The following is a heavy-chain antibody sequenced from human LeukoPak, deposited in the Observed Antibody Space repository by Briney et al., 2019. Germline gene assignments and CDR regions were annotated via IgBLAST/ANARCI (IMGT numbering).Heavy chain of an antibody. CDR1: GFTFSSYA. J-gene: IGHJ3*02. Sequence: RRSLRLSRAASGFTFSSYAMHWVRQAPGKGLEWVAVIWSDGTNKYYSDSVKGRFTISRDNSKNTLYLQMNSLRAEDTAVYYCARGSLLAFDIWGPGRIGTVSS. V-gene: IGHV3-33*01. CDR3: ARGSLLAFDI. CDR2: IWSDGTNK.